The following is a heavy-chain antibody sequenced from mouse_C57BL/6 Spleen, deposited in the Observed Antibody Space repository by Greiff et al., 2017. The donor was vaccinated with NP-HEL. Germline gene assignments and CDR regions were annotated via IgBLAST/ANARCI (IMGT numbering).Heavy chain of an antibody. CDR1: GYTFTDYN. D-gene: IGHD1-1*01. CDR3: AREAYYYGSSLFDY. CDR2: INPNNGGT. Sequence: EVQLQESGPELVKPGASVKIPCKASGYTFTDYNMDWVKQSHGKSLEWIGDINPNNGGTIYNQKFKGKATLTVDKSSSTAYMELRSLTSEDTAVYYCAREAYYYGSSLFDYWGQGTTLTVSS. J-gene: IGHJ2*01. V-gene: IGHV1-18*01.